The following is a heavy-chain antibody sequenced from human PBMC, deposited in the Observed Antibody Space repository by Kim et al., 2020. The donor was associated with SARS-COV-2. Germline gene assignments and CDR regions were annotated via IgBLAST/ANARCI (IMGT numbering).Heavy chain of an antibody. CDR2: ISYDGSIK. CDR3: AKENFRTTYYYNGMDV. J-gene: IGHJ6*02. V-gene: IGHV3-30*18. Sequence: GGSLRLSCAASGFSFSNYGMHWVRQAPGRGLEWVAVISYDGSIKYYADSVKDRFTISRDNSKNTLYLQINSLRAEDTAVYSCAKENFRTTYYYNGMDVWGQGTTVTVSS. CDR1: GFSFSNYG. D-gene: IGHD1-1*01.